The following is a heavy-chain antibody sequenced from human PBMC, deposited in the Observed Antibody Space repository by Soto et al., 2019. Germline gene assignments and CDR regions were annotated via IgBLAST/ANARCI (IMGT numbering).Heavy chain of an antibody. CDR3: ARKAWTRLDY. Sequence: QLQLQESGPGLVKPSGTLSLTCGVSGGSLSTPVWWSWVRLPPGKGLEWIGEVFHSGSANYTPSLQSRVTISLDKSTNQFSLRLISVTAADTAVYYCARKAWTRLDYWGQGALVTVSA. V-gene: IGHV4-4*02. D-gene: IGHD1-1*01. J-gene: IGHJ4*02. CDR2: VFHSGSA. CDR1: GGSLSTPVW.